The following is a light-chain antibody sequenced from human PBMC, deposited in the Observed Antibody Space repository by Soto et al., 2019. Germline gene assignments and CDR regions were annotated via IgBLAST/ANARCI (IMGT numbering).Light chain of an antibody. J-gene: IGKJ2*01. Sequence: EIVLTQSPATLSLSAGERVTISCRSSQSVDTMVAWYQQQVGRTPRLLIYETSSRATGVPARFSGSGSGTYFTLTIRRLETEDFAIYFCQVRRDWPPFKYTFGQGTKLEVK. V-gene: IGKV3-11*01. CDR2: ETS. CDR1: QSVDTM. CDR3: QVRRDWPPFKYT.